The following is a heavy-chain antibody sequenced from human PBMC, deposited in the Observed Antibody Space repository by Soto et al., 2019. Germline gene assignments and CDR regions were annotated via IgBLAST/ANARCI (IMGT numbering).Heavy chain of an antibody. D-gene: IGHD5-12*01. CDR3: AKDLVSSGGHEGPLDPVDV. CDR2: ISYDGSNK. J-gene: IGHJ6*04. CDR1: GFTFSSYG. V-gene: IGHV3-30*18. Sequence: QVQLVESGGGVVQPGRSLRLSCAVSGFTFSSYGMHWVRQAPDKGLEWVAVISYDGSNKYYADSVKGRFTISRDNSKNTLYLQMNSRRTDDTGVYYCAKDLVSSGGHEGPLDPVDVWGEGTTVTVTS.